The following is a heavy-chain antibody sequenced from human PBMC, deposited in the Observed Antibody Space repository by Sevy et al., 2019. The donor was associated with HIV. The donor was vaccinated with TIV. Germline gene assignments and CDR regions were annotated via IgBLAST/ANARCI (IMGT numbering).Heavy chain of an antibody. CDR1: GFTFSSHA. V-gene: IGHV3-23*01. Sequence: GGSLRLSCAASGFTFSSHAMSWVRQAPGKGLEWVSAISGSGGSTYYADSVKGRFTISRDNSKNTLYLQMNSLRAEDTAVYYCAKEGEAYYYYYYMDVWGKGTTVTVSS. D-gene: IGHD3-10*01. CDR3: AKEGEAYYYYYYMDV. CDR2: ISGSGGST. J-gene: IGHJ6*03.